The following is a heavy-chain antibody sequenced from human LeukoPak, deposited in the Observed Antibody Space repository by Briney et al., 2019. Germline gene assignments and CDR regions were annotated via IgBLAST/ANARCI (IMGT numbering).Heavy chain of an antibody. CDR1: GFTFSSSG. CDR2: ISYDGSNK. Sequence: GRSLRLSCAASGFTFSSSGMHWVRQAPGKGLEWVAVISYDGSNKYYADSVKGRFTISRDNSKNTLYLQMNSLRAEDTAVYYCARDLSVVGATTPGYWGQGTLVTVSS. V-gene: IGHV3-30*03. J-gene: IGHJ4*02. CDR3: ARDLSVVGATTPGY. D-gene: IGHD1-26*01.